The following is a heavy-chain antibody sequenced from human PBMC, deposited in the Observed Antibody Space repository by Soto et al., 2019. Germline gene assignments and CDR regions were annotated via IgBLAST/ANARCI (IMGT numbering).Heavy chain of an antibody. V-gene: IGHV1-69*13. CDR3: ARLVVVVPAAMSWFDP. D-gene: IGHD2-2*01. Sequence: ASVKVSCKASGGTFSSYAISWVRQAPGQGLEWMGGIIPIFGTANYAQKFQGRVTITADESTSTAYMEPSSLRSEDTAVYYCARLVVVVPAAMSWFDPWGQGTLVTVSS. CDR2: IIPIFGTA. CDR1: GGTFSSYA. J-gene: IGHJ5*02.